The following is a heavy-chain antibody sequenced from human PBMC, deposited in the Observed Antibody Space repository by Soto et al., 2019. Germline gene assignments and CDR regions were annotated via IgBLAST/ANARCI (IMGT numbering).Heavy chain of an antibody. Sequence: PGGSLRLSCAASGFSFRNYWMSWVRQAPGKGLEWVANINQDGSEKYYVDSVKGRFTISRDNAKNSLYLQMDSLRGEDTAVYYCSGHLMVRIPWSYYYGLGVWGQGTTVTVSS. CDR2: INQDGSEK. CDR3: SGHLMVRIPWSYYYGLGV. D-gene: IGHD3-10*01. V-gene: IGHV3-7*01. J-gene: IGHJ6*02. CDR1: GFSFRNYW.